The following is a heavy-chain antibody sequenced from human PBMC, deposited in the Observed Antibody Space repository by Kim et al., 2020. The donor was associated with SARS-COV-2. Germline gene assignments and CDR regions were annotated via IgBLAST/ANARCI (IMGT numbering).Heavy chain of an antibody. V-gene: IGHV3-30*04. J-gene: IGHJ4*02. D-gene: IGHD3-10*01. Sequence: GGSLRLSCAASGFTFSTYTMHWVRQAPGKGLEWVAVVLAEGSNKYYADSVKGRFTISRDNSKDTLSLQMNSLRTEDTAVYYCARDQYYHGSGTYAAADYWAREPWSPSPQ. CDR1: GFTFSTYT. CDR2: VLAEGSNK. CDR3: ARDQYYHGSGTYAAADY.